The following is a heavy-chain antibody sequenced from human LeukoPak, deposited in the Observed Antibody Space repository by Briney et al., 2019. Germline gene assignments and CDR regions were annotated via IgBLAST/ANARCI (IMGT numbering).Heavy chain of an antibody. CDR2: IIPIFGIA. CDR3: ARGSIAAAAGHFDY. J-gene: IGHJ4*02. Sequence: SVKVSCKASGGTFSSYAISWVRQAPGQGLEWMGGIIPIFGIANYAQKFQGRVTITADKATSTAYMELSSLRSEDTAVYYCARGSIAAAAGHFDYWGQGTLVTVSS. D-gene: IGHD6-13*01. CDR1: GGTFSSYA. V-gene: IGHV1-69*10.